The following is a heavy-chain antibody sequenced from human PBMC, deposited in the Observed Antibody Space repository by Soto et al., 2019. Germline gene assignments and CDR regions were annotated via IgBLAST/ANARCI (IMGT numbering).Heavy chain of an antibody. CDR1: GFTFSSYA. CDR3: AKDLRDGYNKKGLFDY. D-gene: IGHD5-12*01. Sequence: GGSLRLSCAASGFTFSSYAMSWVRQAPGKGLEWVSAVSGSGGSTYYADSVKGRFTISRDNSKSTLYLQMNSLRAEDTAVYYCAKDLRDGYNKKGLFDYWGQGALVTVSS. J-gene: IGHJ4*02. V-gene: IGHV3-23*01. CDR2: VSGSGGST.